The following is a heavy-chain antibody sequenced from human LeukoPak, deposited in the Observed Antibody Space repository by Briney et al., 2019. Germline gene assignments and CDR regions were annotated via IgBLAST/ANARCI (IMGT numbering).Heavy chain of an antibody. CDR2: INPSGGST. J-gene: IGHJ4*02. CDR1: GYTFTSYY. D-gene: IGHD3-10*01. CDR3: ARLHGSGSYIDY. V-gene: IGHV1-46*01. Sequence: ASVKVSCKASGYTFTSYYIHWVRQAPGQGLEWMGIINPSGGSTTYAQKFQGRATMTRDTSTSTVYMGLSSLRSEDTAVYYCARLHGSGSYIDYWGQGTLVTVSS.